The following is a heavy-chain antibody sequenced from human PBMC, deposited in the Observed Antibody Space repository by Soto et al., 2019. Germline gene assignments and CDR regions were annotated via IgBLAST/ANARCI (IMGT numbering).Heavy chain of an antibody. Sequence: SETLSLTCTVSGGSISSGDYYWSWIRQPPGKGLEWIGYIYYSGSTYYNPSLKSRVTISVDTSKNQFSLKLSSVTAADTAVYYCARGSGYYYGMDVWGQGTTVTVSS. J-gene: IGHJ6*02. CDR2: IYYSGST. V-gene: IGHV4-30-4*01. CDR1: GGSISSGDYY. CDR3: ARGSGYYYGMDV. D-gene: IGHD3-10*01.